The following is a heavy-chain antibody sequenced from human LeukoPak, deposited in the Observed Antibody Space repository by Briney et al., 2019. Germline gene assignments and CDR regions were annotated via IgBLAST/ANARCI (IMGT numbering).Heavy chain of an antibody. J-gene: IGHJ5*02. CDR1: GFTVSSNY. CDR2: IYSGGST. D-gene: IGHD6-19*01. V-gene: IGHV3-53*01. CDR3: AKGSGSGWYGWFAP. Sequence: GGSLRLSCAASGFTVSSNYMSWVRQAPGKGLEWVSVIYSGGSTYYADSVKGRFTISRDNSKNTFYLQMNTLRADDTAVYYCAKGSGSGWYGWFAPWGQGTLVTVSS.